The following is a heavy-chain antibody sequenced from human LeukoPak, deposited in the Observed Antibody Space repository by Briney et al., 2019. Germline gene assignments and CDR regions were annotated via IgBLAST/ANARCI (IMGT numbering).Heavy chain of an antibody. CDR3: AKVSYSTGGMTEKFYDFWSGYPHY. Sequence: GGSLSLSCAASGFPFRNYALSWLRQAPAKALERVSAISGCGDRAYHEDSVKGRFSISRDNSKNTLYLRMYSLRAEDTAVYYCAKVSYSTGGMTEKFYDFWSGYPHYWGQGTLVTVSS. J-gene: IGHJ4*02. V-gene: IGHV3-23*01. CDR1: GFPFRNYA. D-gene: IGHD3-3*01. CDR2: ISGCGDRA.